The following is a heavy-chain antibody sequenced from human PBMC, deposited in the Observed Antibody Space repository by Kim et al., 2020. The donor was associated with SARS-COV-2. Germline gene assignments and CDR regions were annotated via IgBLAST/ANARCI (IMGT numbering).Heavy chain of an antibody. D-gene: IGHD2-15*01. CDR2: ITSSGGST. J-gene: IGHJ4*02. CDR1: GFTFSSYA. Sequence: GGSLRLSCAASGFTFSSYAMSWVRQAPGKGLEWVSTITSSGGSTYSADSMKGRFTISRDNSKNTLYLQMNSLRAEDTAVYYCAKGHCSGWGQGTLVTVSS. V-gene: IGHV3-23*01. CDR3: AKGHCSG.